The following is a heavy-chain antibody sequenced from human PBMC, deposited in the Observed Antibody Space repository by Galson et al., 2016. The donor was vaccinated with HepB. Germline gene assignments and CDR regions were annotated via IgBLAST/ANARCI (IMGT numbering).Heavy chain of an antibody. Sequence: SETLSLTCAVSGGSINNINWWIWVRQPPGKGLQWIGEVYESGDTHYDPSLKSRVTMSLDKSKNQFSLKVTSVTAADTALYYCARARGRSFGEFPEAYFDFWGQGTLVSVSP. CDR1: GGSINNINW. CDR2: VYESGDT. V-gene: IGHV4-4*02. CDR3: ARARGRSFGEFPEAYFDF. J-gene: IGHJ4*02. D-gene: IGHD3-10*01.